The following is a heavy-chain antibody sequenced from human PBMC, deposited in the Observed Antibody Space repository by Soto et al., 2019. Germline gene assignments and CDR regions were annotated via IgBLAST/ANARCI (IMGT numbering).Heavy chain of an antibody. V-gene: IGHV1-69*13. CDR2: IIPIFGTA. CDR3: ARSSSGWYSPVY. J-gene: IGHJ4*02. D-gene: IGHD6-19*01. CDR1: GGTFSSYA. Sequence: SVKVSCKASGGTFSSYAISWVRQAPGQGLEWMGGIIPIFGTANYAQKFQGRVTITADESTSTAYMELSSLRPEDTAVYYCARSSSGWYSPVYWGQGTLVTVSS.